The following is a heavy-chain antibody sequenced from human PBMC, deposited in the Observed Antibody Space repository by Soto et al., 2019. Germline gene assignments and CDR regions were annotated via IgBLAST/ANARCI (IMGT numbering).Heavy chain of an antibody. D-gene: IGHD6-6*01. Sequence: GGSLRLSCAASGFTFSNAWMSWVRQAPGKGLEWVGRIKSKTDGGTTDYAAPVKGRFTISRDDSKNTLYLQMNSLKTEDTAVYYCTTAARGSNYYYYYGMDVWGQGTTVTV. CDR3: TTAARGSNYYYYYGMDV. J-gene: IGHJ6*02. CDR2: IKSKTDGGTT. CDR1: GFTFSNAW. V-gene: IGHV3-15*01.